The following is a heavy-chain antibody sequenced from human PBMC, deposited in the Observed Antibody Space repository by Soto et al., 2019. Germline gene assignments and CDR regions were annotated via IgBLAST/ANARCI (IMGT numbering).Heavy chain of an antibody. Sequence: QVQLVESGGGVVQPGRSLRLSCAASGFTFSDYAMHWVRQAPGKGLEWVAVVAYDERSKYYADSVKGRFTISRDNSRTTVYLQMNSLRDEDTAMYYCARDDILVIPGGSYNYGMDVWGHGTTVTVSS. CDR2: VAYDERSK. V-gene: IGHV3-30*04. J-gene: IGHJ6*02. CDR3: ARDDILVIPGGSYNYGMDV. D-gene: IGHD2-2*01. CDR1: GFTFSDYA.